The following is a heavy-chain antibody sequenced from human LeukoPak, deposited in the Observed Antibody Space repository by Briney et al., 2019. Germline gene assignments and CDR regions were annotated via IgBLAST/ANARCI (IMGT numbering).Heavy chain of an antibody. CDR2: ISAYNGNT. Sequence: ASVKVSCKASGYTFTSYGISWVRQAPGQGLEWMGWISAYNGNTKYVQNLQGRVTMTTDTSTSTAYMELRSLTSDDTAVYYCATSTVTTDYYYYMDVWGKGTTVTVSS. CDR3: ATSTVTTDYYYYMDV. V-gene: IGHV1-18*01. D-gene: IGHD4-11*01. J-gene: IGHJ6*03. CDR1: GYTFTSYG.